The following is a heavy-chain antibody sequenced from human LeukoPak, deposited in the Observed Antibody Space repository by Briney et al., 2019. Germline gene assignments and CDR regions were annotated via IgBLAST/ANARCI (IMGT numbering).Heavy chain of an antibody. CDR3: ARERTSGWDAFDF. J-gene: IGHJ4*02. CDR1: GFTFSNYW. V-gene: IGHV3-74*01. D-gene: IGHD6-19*01. CDR2: INSDGSST. Sequence: GGSLRLSCAASGFTFSNYWMHWVRQAPGRGLVWVSRINSDGSSTTYADSVKGRFTISRDNSKNTLYLQMNSLRAEDTAVYYCARERTSGWDAFDFWGQGTLVTVSS.